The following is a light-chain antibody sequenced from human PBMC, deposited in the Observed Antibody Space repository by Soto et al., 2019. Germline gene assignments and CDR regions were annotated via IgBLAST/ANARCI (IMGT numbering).Light chain of an antibody. V-gene: IGKV3-20*01. CDR3: QQYGFSPYT. J-gene: IGKJ2*01. CDR2: AAS. CDR1: QIVSSDY. Sequence: ENELTQSPGTLSVSPGERATLSCRASQIVSSDYLAWYQHKPGQAPRLLIYAASFRATGIPDRFSGSGSGTEFTLTISRLEPEDFAVYYCQQYGFSPYTFGQGTKLEIK.